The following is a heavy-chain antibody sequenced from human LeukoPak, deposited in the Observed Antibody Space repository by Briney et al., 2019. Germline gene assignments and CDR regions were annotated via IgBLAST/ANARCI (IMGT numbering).Heavy chain of an antibody. CDR3: ARDTGYRGSGSFDY. CDR1: GGSISSYY. J-gene: IGHJ4*02. CDR2: IYYSGST. V-gene: IGHV4-59*01. D-gene: IGHD3-10*01. Sequence: SETLSLTCTVSGGSISSYYWSWIRQPPGKGLEWIGYIYYSGSTNYNPSLKSRVTISVDTSKNQFSLKLSSVTAADTAVYYCARDTGYRGSGSFDYWGQGTLVTVSS.